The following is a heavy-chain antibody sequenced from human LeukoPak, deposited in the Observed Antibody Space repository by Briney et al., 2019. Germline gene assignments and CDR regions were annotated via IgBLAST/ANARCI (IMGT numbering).Heavy chain of an antibody. D-gene: IGHD6-13*01. Sequence: WASVKVSCTASGGTFSSYAISWVRQATGQGLEWMGGIIPIFGTANYAQKFQGRVTITADESTSTAYMELSSLRSEDTAVYYCARSRIADELSYFDYWGQGTLVTVSS. CDR2: IIPIFGTA. V-gene: IGHV1-69*13. CDR1: GGTFSSYA. CDR3: ARSRIADELSYFDY. J-gene: IGHJ4*02.